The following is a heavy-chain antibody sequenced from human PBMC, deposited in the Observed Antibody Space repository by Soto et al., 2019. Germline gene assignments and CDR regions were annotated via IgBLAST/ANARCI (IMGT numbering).Heavy chain of an antibody. Sequence: SVKVSCKASGFSFSDYFMHWVRQAPGQGLEWMGIINPSGDSRNYAQKFQGRVTITRGTSTSTAYMDLSSLRYEDTAVYYCARDDRISCGIVVANYYHYGMDVWGKGITVAV. CDR2: INPSGDSR. D-gene: IGHD3-22*01. V-gene: IGHV1-46*01. J-gene: IGHJ6*04. CDR1: GFSFSDYF. CDR3: ARDDRISCGIVVANYYHYGMDV.